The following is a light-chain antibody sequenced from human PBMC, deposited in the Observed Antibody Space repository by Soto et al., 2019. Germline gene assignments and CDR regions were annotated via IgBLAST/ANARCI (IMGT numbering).Light chain of an antibody. J-gene: IGLJ3*02. CDR2: ANN. Sequence: QSVLTQPPSASGTPGQRITISCSGSSSNIGLNTVSWYQQLPGSAPKLLIYANNLKPSGIPDRFSGSKTGTSASLGISGVQSEDEADYYCAAWDDSLNGVVFGGGTKLPVL. V-gene: IGLV1-44*01. CDR3: AAWDDSLNGVV. CDR1: SSNIGLNT.